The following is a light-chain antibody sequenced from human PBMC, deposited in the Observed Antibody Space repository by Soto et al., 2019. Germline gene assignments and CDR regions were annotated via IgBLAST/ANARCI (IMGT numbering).Light chain of an antibody. CDR2: GAS. CDR3: QQYNHWPPYS. J-gene: IGKJ2*01. Sequence: VMTQTPLSLSVAPGQPASISCKSSQSVSSNLAWYQQKPGQAPRLLIYGASTRATGIPTRFSGSGSGTEFTLTISSLQSEDFAVYYCQQYNHWPPYSFGQGTKVDIK. CDR1: QSVSSN. V-gene: IGKV3-15*01.